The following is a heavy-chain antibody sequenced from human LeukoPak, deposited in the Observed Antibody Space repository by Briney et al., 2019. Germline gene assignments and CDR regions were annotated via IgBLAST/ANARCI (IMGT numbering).Heavy chain of an antibody. CDR3: ARQPSNTAAFDI. Sequence: SDTLSLTYGVCGGSLSNYYWSWLRRPPGEELQWIGYIYFSGNTNYNPSFKSRVTISVDTSRNHFSLKLGSVTAADTAVYYCARQPSNTAAFDIWGQGTMVTVSS. D-gene: IGHD5-18*01. CDR1: GGSLSNYY. CDR2: IYFSGNT. J-gene: IGHJ3*02. V-gene: IGHV4-59*08.